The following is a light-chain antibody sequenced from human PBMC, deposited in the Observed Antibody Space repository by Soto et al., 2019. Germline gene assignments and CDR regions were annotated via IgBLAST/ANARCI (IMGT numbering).Light chain of an antibody. CDR2: GAS. CDR1: QSVSSN. J-gene: IGKJ1*01. CDR3: QQYNNWPPWT. V-gene: IGKV3-15*01. Sequence: EIVMTQSPATLSVSPGERATLSCRASQSVSSNLAWYQQKPGQAPRLPIYGASTRATGIPARFSGSGSGTEFTLTISSLQSEEVAVYYCQQYNNWPPWTSGQGTMV.